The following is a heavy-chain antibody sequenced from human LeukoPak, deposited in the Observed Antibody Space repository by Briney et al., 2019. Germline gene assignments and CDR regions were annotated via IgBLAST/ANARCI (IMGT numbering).Heavy chain of an antibody. Sequence: SVKVSCKASGGTFSSYAISWVRQAPGQGLEWMGRIIPILGIANYAQKFQGRVTMTRNTSISTAYMELSSLRSEDTAVYYCARGRTISSSVMGYWGQGTLVTVSS. V-gene: IGHV1-69*04. J-gene: IGHJ4*02. D-gene: IGHD6-6*01. CDR2: IIPILGIA. CDR1: GGTFSSYA. CDR3: ARGRTISSSVMGY.